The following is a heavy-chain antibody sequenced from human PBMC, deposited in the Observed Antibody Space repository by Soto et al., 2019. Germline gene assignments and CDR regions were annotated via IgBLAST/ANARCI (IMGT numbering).Heavy chain of an antibody. Sequence: PWVSLRLSCAASGFTVKPYVMRWVRQAPGKGLEWVSAISGSVSGVRIDTRYADSVKGRFKISRYNAIDTLYLQMNSLRTEIAAMSYSGRPRGYGVFDGYDIWRERAMVSV. CDR1: GFTVKPYV. V-gene: IGHV3-23*01. CDR2: ISGSVSGVRIDT. J-gene: IGHJ3*02. D-gene: IGHD4-17*01. CDR3: GRPRGYGVFDGYDI.